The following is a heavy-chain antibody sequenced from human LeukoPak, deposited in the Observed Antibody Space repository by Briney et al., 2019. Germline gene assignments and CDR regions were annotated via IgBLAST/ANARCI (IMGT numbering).Heavy chain of an antibody. CDR1: GYTFTSYG. Sequence: GASVKVSCKASGYTFTSYGISWVRQAPGQGLEWMGWISAYNGNTNYAQKLQGRATMTTDTSTGTAYMELRSLRSDDTAVYYCARDLFVVVVDATVGWFDPWGQGTLVTVSS. CDR3: ARDLFVVVVDATVGWFDP. CDR2: ISAYNGNT. J-gene: IGHJ5*02. D-gene: IGHD2-15*01. V-gene: IGHV1-18*01.